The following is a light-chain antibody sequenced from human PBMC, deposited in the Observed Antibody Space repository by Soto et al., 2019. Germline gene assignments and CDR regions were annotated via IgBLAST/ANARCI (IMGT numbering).Light chain of an antibody. CDR1: QSVGSN. Sequence: EIVMTQSPATLSVSPGERATLSCRASQSVGSNLAWYQQKPGQAPRLLIYDAFNRATGIPARFSGSGSGTDFTLTINSLEPEDFAVYFCQQRSEWPITFGQGTRLEIK. J-gene: IGKJ5*01. V-gene: IGKV3-11*01. CDR3: QQRSEWPIT. CDR2: DAF.